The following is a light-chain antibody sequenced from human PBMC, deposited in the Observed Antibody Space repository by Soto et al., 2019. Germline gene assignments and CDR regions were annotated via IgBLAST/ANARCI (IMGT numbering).Light chain of an antibody. Sequence: EILFTQSPGTLSLSPGERATLSCRASQSVSSSYLAWYQQKPGKAPRPLIYGASSRATGIPDRLSGSGSGTDFTLTINRLEPEDFAVYYCQQYGSSITFGQGTRLEI. CDR2: GAS. J-gene: IGKJ5*01. V-gene: IGKV3-20*01. CDR1: QSVSSSY. CDR3: QQYGSSIT.